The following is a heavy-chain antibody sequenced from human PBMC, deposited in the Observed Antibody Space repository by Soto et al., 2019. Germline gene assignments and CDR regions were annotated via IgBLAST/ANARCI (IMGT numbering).Heavy chain of an antibody. CDR1: GFTFSDHY. Sequence: GGSLRLSCAASGFTFSDHYMDWVRQAPGKGLEWVGRTRNKANSYTTEYAASVKGRFTISRDDSKNSLYLQMNSLKTEDTAVYYCRGYYDSSGYYSPAFDIWGQGTMVTVSS. J-gene: IGHJ3*02. CDR3: RGYYDSSGYYSPAFDI. V-gene: IGHV3-72*01. D-gene: IGHD3-22*01. CDR2: TRNKANSYTT.